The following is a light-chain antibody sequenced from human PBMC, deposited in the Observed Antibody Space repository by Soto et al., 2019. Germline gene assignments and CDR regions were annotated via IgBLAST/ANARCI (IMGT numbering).Light chain of an antibody. Sequence: DIVMTQSPDSLAVSLGERATINCKSSQSVLYSSNNKNYLAWYQQKPGQPPKLLIYWASTRASGVPDRFSGSGSGTDFTLTISSLQAEDVAVYYCQQYYIMTHFGRGTKLEIK. CDR1: QSVLYSSNNKNY. V-gene: IGKV4-1*01. J-gene: IGKJ2*01. CDR2: WAS. CDR3: QQYYIMTH.